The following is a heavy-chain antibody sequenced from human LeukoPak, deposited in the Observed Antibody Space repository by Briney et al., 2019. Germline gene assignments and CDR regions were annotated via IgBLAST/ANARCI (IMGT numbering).Heavy chain of an antibody. CDR3: ARVIYSGWEGELSD. J-gene: IGHJ4*02. D-gene: IGHD6-19*01. Sequence: GGSLRLSCEASGFPFSSYAMTWVRQAPGKGLEWVSSIGSDGKTHYSESVKGRFVISRDNAKNTLYLQMNSLRAEDTAVYYCARVIYSGWEGELSDWGQGTLVTVSS. CDR1: GFPFSSYA. V-gene: IGHV3-69-1*01. CDR2: IGSDGKT.